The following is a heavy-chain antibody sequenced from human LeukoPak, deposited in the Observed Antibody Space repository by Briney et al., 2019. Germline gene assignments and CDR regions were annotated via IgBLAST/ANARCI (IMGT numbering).Heavy chain of an antibody. V-gene: IGHV1-69*10. CDR1: GGTFSSYA. CDR3: ARGIVVVVAATRYYYYGMDV. Sequence: ASVKVSCKASGGTFSSYAISWVRQAPGQGLEWMGGIIPILGIANYAQKFQGRVTITADKSTSTAYMELSSLRSEDTAVYYCARGIVVVVAATRYYYYGMDVWGQGTTVTVSS. CDR2: IIPILGIA. D-gene: IGHD2-15*01. J-gene: IGHJ6*02.